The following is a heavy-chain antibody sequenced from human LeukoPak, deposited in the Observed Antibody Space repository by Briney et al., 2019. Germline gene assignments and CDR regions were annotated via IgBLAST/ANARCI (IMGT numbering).Heavy chain of an antibody. Sequence: PSQTLSLTCTVSGGSISSGSYYWSWIRQPPGKGLEWIGSIYYSGSTYYNPSLKSRVTISVDTSKNQFSLKLSSVTAADTAVYYCARDGPLGWLVTPHGWIDPWGQGTLVTVSS. CDR3: ARDGPLGWLVTPHGWIDP. J-gene: IGHJ5*02. D-gene: IGHD6-19*01. V-gene: IGHV4-39*07. CDR2: IYYSGST. CDR1: GGSISSGSYY.